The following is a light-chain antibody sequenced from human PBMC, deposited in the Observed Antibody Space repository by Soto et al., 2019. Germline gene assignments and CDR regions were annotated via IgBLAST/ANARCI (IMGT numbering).Light chain of an antibody. CDR2: DAS. Sequence: EIVLTQSPATLSLSPGERATLSCGASQSVSSSSLAWYQQPPGLAPRLLIYDASYSAAGIPGRFSGSGSETDFTLTISRLEPEDFAVYYCQQYGSSPQTFGQGTKLEIK. V-gene: IGKV3D-20*01. J-gene: IGKJ2*01. CDR1: QSVSSSS. CDR3: QQYGSSPQT.